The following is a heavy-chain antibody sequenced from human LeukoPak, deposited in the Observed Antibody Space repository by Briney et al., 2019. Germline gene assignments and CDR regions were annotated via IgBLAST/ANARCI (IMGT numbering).Heavy chain of an antibody. CDR1: GYTFTGYY. CDR2: INLNSGGT. D-gene: IGHD3-22*01. CDR3: ARELYDSSGAPSFDY. V-gene: IGHV1-2*02. Sequence: ASVKVSCKASGYTFTGYYMRWVRQAPGQGLEWMGWINLNSGGTNYAQKFQGRVTMTRDTSISTAYMELSRLRSDDTAVYYCARELYDSSGAPSFDYWGQGTLVTVSS. J-gene: IGHJ4*02.